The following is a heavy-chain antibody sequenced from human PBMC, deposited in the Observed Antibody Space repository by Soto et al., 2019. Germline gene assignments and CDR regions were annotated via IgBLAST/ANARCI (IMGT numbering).Heavy chain of an antibody. Sequence: RASVKVSCKASGYTFTSYGISWVRQAPGQGLEWMGWISAYNGNTNYAQKLQGRVTMTTDTSTSTAYMELRSLRSDDTAVYYCARTSQYYGSPAAFDIWGQGTMATV. CDR2: ISAYNGNT. CDR1: GYTFTSYG. CDR3: ARTSQYYGSPAAFDI. D-gene: IGHD1-26*01. J-gene: IGHJ3*02. V-gene: IGHV1-18*01.